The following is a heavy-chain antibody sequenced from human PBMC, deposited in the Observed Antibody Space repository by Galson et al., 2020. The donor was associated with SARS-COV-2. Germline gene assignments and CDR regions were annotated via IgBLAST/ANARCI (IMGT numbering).Heavy chain of an antibody. CDR3: ARFHYDSSGYYYYYYYYYMDV. CDR1: GYSFTSYW. V-gene: IGHV5-10-1*01. D-gene: IGHD3-22*01. CDR2: IDPSDSYT. J-gene: IGHJ6*03. Sequence: HGESLKISCKGSGYSFTSYWISWVRQMSGKGLEWMGRIDPSDSYTNYSPSFQGHVTISADKSISTAYLQWSSLKASDTAMYYCARFHYDSSGYYYYYYYYYMDVWGKGTTVTVSS.